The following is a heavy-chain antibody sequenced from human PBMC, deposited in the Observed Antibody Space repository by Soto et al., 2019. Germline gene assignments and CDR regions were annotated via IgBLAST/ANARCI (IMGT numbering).Heavy chain of an antibody. CDR2: ISYDGSNK. V-gene: IGHV3-30*18. Sequence: PGGSLRLSCAVSGFTFSSYGMHWVRQAPGKGLEWVAVISYDGSNKYYADSVKGRFTISRDNSKNTLYLQMNSLRAEDTAVYYCANLWGPISYYYDSSGSWGYWGQGTLVTVSS. D-gene: IGHD3-22*01. CDR1: GFTFSSYG. J-gene: IGHJ4*02. CDR3: ANLWGPISYYYDSSGSWGY.